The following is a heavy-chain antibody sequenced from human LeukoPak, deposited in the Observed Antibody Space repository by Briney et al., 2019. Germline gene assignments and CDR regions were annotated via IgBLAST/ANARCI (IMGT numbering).Heavy chain of an antibody. Sequence: SETLSLTCTVSGGSISSYYWSWIRQPPGKGLEWIGYIHYSGSTNYNPSLKSRVTISVDTSKNQFSLKLSSVTAADTAVYYCARDLDRPDNWFDPWGQGTLVTVSS. CDR2: IHYSGST. V-gene: IGHV4-59*12. J-gene: IGHJ5*02. CDR1: GGSISSYY. CDR3: ARDLDRPDNWFDP.